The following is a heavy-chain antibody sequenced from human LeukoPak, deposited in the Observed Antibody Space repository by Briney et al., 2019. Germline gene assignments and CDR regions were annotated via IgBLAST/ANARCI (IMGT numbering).Heavy chain of an antibody. CDR2: IYYSGST. J-gene: IGHJ4*02. V-gene: IGHV4-39*01. CDR1: GGSISSSSYY. D-gene: IGHD6-19*01. Sequence: PSETLSLTCTVSGGSISSSSYYWGWIRQPPGKGLEWIGSIYYSGSTYYNPSLKSRVTISVDTSKNQFSLKLSSVTAADTAVYYCARQMGSGWYEDYWGQGTLATVSS. CDR3: ARQMGSGWYEDY.